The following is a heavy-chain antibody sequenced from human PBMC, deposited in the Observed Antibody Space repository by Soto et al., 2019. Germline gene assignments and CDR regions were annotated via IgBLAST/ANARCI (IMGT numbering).Heavy chain of an antibody. CDR2: IDTSSTKI. CDR3: ASHYDMWSGYLSPVDY. V-gene: IGHV3-11*01. Sequence: QVQLVESGGDSVKRGGSLRLSCAASGYTFSDYYMSWIRQAPGKGLEWISYIDTSSTKIYYADSVKGRFTISRDNAKNSLYLEMNSLRDEDTAVYYCASHYDMWSGYLSPVDYWGQGTLATVSS. J-gene: IGHJ4*02. D-gene: IGHD3-3*01. CDR1: GYTFSDYY.